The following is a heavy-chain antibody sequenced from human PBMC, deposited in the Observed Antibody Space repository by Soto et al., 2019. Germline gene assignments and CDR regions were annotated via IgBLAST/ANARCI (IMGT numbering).Heavy chain of an antibody. CDR1: GFTFSSND. J-gene: IGHJ3*01. CDR3: ATRPLLPGAP. D-gene: IGHD3-22*01. Sequence: EVQLVESGGGLIQPGGSLRLSCAASGFTFSSNDMNWVRQAPGKGLEWVSLIYSSGSTYYADSVKGRFTISRDNSKNTLYLQMSSLPPEDTAVYYCATRPLLPGAPWGQGTMVTVSS. CDR2: IYSSGST. V-gene: IGHV3-53*01.